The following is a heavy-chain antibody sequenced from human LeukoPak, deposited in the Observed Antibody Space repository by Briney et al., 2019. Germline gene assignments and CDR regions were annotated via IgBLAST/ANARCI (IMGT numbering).Heavy chain of an antibody. CDR2: IYYSGSS. J-gene: IGHJ3*02. D-gene: IGHD5-18*01. Sequence: SETLSLTCAASGGSISSYYWSWIRQPPGKGLEWIGYIYYSGSSNYNPALKSRVTISVDTSKNQFSLKLSSVTAADTAVYYCARDPERGYSYGYYPDAFDICGQGTMVTVSS. CDR3: ARDPERGYSYGYYPDAFDI. CDR1: GGSISSYY. V-gene: IGHV4-59*01.